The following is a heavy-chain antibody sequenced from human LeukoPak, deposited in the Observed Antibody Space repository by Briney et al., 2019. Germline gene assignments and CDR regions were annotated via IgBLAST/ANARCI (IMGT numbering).Heavy chain of an antibody. CDR3: ARAPEGGSGWYESFQH. V-gene: IGHV4-31*03. CDR2: IYYSGST. CDR1: GGSIRSGDYY. Sequence: PSETLSLTCTVSGGSIRSGDYYWSWIRQHPGKGLEWIGYIYYSGSTYYNPSLKSRVTISVDTSKNQFSLKLSSVTAADTAVYYCARAPEGGSGWYESFQHWGQGTLVTVSS. J-gene: IGHJ1*01. D-gene: IGHD6-19*01.